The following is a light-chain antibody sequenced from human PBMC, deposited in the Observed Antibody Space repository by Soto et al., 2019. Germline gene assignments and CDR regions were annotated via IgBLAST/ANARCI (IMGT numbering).Light chain of an antibody. CDR3: MQGTHWPWT. V-gene: IGKV2-30*02. CDR2: EVS. CDR1: QSLIHSDGSTY. J-gene: IGKJ1*01. Sequence: DVVMTQSPLSLPVTLGQPASISCTSSQSLIHSDGSTYLSWFQQRPGQSPRRLIYEVSDRDSGVPDRCSGSGLGTDFTLKISRVEAEDVGVYYCMQGTHWPWTFGQGTEVEIK.